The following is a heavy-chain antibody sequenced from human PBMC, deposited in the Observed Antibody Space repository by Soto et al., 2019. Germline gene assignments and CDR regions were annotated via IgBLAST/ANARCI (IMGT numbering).Heavy chain of an antibody. Sequence: QVQLVESGGGLVKPGGSLRLSCAASGFTFSDYYMSWIRQAPGKGLESVSYMCSSSSYTNYADSVKGRFTISRDNAKNSLYLPMNSLRAEDTAVYYCARDLGYGSGSGEMDVWGQGTTVTVS. CDR2: MCSSSSYT. CDR3: ARDLGYGSGSGEMDV. D-gene: IGHD3-10*01. J-gene: IGHJ6*02. CDR1: GFTFSDYY. V-gene: IGHV3-11*05.